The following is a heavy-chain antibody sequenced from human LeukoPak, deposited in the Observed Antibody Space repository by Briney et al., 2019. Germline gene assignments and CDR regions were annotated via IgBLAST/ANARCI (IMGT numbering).Heavy chain of an antibody. D-gene: IGHD3-10*01. CDR2: IIPIFGTA. Sequence: ASVKVSCRASGGTFSSYAISWVRQAPGQGLEWMGGIIPIFGTANYAQKFQGRVTITTDESTSTAYMELSSLRSDDTAVYYCARDAEYYYGSGSYNPGYWGQGTLVTVSS. J-gene: IGHJ4*02. V-gene: IGHV1-69*05. CDR1: GGTFSSYA. CDR3: ARDAEYYYGSGSYNPGY.